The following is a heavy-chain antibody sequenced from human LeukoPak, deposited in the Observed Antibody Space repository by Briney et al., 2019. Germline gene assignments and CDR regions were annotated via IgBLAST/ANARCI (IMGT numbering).Heavy chain of an antibody. V-gene: IGHV4-34*01. CDR1: GGSISSYY. D-gene: IGHD5-24*01. Sequence: SETLSLTCTVSGGSISSYYWSWIRQPPGKGLEWIGEINHSGSTNYNPSLKSRVTISVDTSKNQFSLKLSSVTAADTAVYYCASRRDGYSTYYFDYWGQGTLVTVSS. CDR2: INHSGST. CDR3: ASRRDGYSTYYFDY. J-gene: IGHJ4*02.